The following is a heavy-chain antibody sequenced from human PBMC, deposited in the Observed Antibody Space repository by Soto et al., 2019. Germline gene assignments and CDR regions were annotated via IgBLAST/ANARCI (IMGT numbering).Heavy chain of an antibody. J-gene: IGHJ4*02. CDR3: ARDRSNWNDGSGPTDY. Sequence: PSETLSLTCAVYGGSFSGYYWSWIRQPPGKVLEWIGEINHSGSTNYNPSLKSRVTISVDTSKNQFSLKLSSVTAADTAVYYCARDRSNWNDGSGPTDYWGQGTLVTVSS. D-gene: IGHD1-1*01. CDR2: INHSGST. CDR1: GGSFSGYY. V-gene: IGHV4-34*01.